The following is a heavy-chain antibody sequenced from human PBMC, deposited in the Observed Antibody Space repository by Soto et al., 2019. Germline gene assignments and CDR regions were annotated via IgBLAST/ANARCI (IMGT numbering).Heavy chain of an antibody. CDR2: MSHSGGT. CDR3: ARVERGTATTVVDAFDI. J-gene: IGHJ3*02. V-gene: IGHV4-34*08. CDR1: GGTISSSSSYY. Sequence: SETLSLTCAVDGGTISSSSSYYWSWIRQPPGKGLEWIGEMSHSGGTHFNPSLKSRVTISVDTSKNQFSLKMSSVTAADTALYYCARVERGTATTVVDAFDIWGPGTMVTLSS. D-gene: IGHD1-1*01.